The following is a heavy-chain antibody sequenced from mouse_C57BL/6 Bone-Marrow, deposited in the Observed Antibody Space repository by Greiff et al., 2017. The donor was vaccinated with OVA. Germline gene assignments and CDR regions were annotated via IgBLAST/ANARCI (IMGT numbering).Heavy chain of an antibody. CDR2: IYPGSGNT. V-gene: IGHV1-84*01. CDR1: GYTFTDYY. D-gene: IGHD1-2*01. CDR3: AGEATARGFAY. Sequence: VQLQQSGPELVKPGASVKISCKASGYTFTDYYINWVKQRPGQGLEWIGWIYPGSGNTKYNEKFKGKATLPVDPSSSTASLPLSSLTSADSAVYFGAGEATARGFAYWGQGTLVTVSA. J-gene: IGHJ3*01.